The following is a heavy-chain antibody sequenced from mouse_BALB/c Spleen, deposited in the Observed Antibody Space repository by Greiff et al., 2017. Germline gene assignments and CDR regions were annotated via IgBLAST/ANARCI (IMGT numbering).Heavy chain of an antibody. CDR2: ILPGSGST. J-gene: IGHJ4*01. D-gene: IGHD6-1*01. Sequence: QVQLQQSGAELMKPGASVKISCKATGYTFSSYWIEWVKQRPGHGLEWIGWILPGSGSTNYNEKFKGKATITADTSSNTAYMQLSSLTSEDSAVYYCAGRDPHFAYAMDYWGQGTSVTVSS. CDR1: GYTFSSYW. V-gene: IGHV1-9*01. CDR3: AGRDPHFAYAMDY.